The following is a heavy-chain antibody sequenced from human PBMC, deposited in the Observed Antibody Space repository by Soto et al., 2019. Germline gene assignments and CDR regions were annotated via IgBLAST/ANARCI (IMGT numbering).Heavy chain of an antibody. V-gene: IGHV4-59*12. CDR1: GGSISSFY. D-gene: IGHD1-20*01. Sequence: SETLSLTCTVSGGSISSFYWSWIRQPPGKGLEWIGEIYHSGSTNYNPSLKSRVTISVDTSKNQFSLKLSSVTAADTAVYYCASCGYNWNPADYYGMDVWGQGTTVTVSS. J-gene: IGHJ6*02. CDR3: ASCGYNWNPADYYGMDV. CDR2: IYHSGST.